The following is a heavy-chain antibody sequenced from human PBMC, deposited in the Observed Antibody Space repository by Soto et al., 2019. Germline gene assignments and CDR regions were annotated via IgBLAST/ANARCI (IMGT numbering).Heavy chain of an antibody. V-gene: IGHV3-23*01. D-gene: IGHD3-22*01. CDR1: GFTFSSYA. CDR3: AKFTTGDYYYGMDV. J-gene: IGHJ6*02. CDR2: ISGSGGST. Sequence: GGSLRLSCAASGFTFSSYAMSWVRQAPGKGLEWVSAISGSGGSTYYADSVKGRFTISRDNSKNTLYLQMNSLRAEDTAVYYCAKFTTGDYYYGMDVWGQGTTVTVSS.